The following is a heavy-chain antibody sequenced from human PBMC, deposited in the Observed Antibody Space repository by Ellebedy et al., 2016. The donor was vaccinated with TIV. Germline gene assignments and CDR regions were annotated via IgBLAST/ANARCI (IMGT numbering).Heavy chain of an antibody. D-gene: IGHD2-8*02. V-gene: IGHV3-53*01. CDR3: ARTDCSGRSCYSFFNH. CDR2: QHSTDIP. J-gene: IGHJ1*01. CDR1: GFTVSSNY. Sequence: GESLKISCVASGFTVSSNYMFWVRQAPGKGLEWVALQHSTDIPYYADSERGRFTVSRDDSQNKLFLQMNNLRGDDTAVYYCARTDCSGRSCYSFFNHWGQGTLVTVSS.